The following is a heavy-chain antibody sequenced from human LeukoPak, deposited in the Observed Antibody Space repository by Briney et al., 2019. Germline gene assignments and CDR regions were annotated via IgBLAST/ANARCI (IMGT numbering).Heavy chain of an antibody. Sequence: SETLSLTCTVSGGSISSYYWSWIRQPPGKGLEWIGYIYYSGSTNYNPSLKSRVTISVDTSKNQFSLKLNSVTAADTAVYYCVRGSGNLSYWGQGTLVTVSS. J-gene: IGHJ4*02. CDR1: GGSISSYY. CDR3: VRGSGNLSY. D-gene: IGHD3-10*01. V-gene: IGHV4-59*01. CDR2: IYYSGST.